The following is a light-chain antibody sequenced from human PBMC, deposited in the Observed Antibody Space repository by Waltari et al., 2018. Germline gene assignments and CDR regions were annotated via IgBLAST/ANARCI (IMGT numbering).Light chain of an antibody. J-gene: IGKJ1*01. V-gene: IGKV3-20*01. CDR3: HQYGTSPWT. CDR1: QSVHSRY. Sequence: EIVMTQTPGTLSLSPGDRATFSCRASQSVHSRYLAWYQQKPGQAPRLLISGATSGAIGIPDRFSGSGSGTDFTLTISRLEPEDFAVYYCHQYGTSPWTFGRGTKVEIK. CDR2: GAT.